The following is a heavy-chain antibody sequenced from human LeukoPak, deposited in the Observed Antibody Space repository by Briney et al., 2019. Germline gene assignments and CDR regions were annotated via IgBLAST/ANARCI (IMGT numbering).Heavy chain of an antibody. V-gene: IGHV3-11*01. CDR3: ASLYDSTGFCFDY. CDR2: ISVSGDAI. J-gene: IGHJ4*02. Sequence: GGSLRLSCVVSGFRFSDYYMSWIRQTPGKGLEFISYISVSGDAIYYTDSVKGRFTISRDNAKNSLYLQLDSLSAEDTAVYYCASLYDSTGFCFDYWGQGALVTVSS. CDR1: GFRFSDYY. D-gene: IGHD3-22*01.